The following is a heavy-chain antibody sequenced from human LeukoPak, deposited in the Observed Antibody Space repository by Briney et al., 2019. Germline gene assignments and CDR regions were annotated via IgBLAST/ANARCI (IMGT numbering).Heavy chain of an antibody. CDR1: GGSISNYY. D-gene: IGHD1-26*01. J-gene: IGHJ5*02. CDR2: IHASGST. CDR3: ARALVVGATRFLWFDP. Sequence: SETLSLTCTVPGGSISNYYWTWIRQAAGKGLEWIGRIHASGSTNYNPSLKSRVTISVDTSKNQFSLKLSSVAAADTAVYYCARALVVGATRFLWFDPWGQGTLVTVSS. V-gene: IGHV4-4*07.